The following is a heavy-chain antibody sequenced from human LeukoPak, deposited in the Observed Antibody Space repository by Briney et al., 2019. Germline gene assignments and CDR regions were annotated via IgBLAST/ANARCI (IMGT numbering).Heavy chain of an antibody. Sequence: PGGSLRLSCAASGFTFSSYAMHWVRQAPGKGLEWVAVISYDGSNKYYADSVKGRFTISRDNSKNTLYLQMNSLRAEDTAVYYCANQDCSGGSCYLDYWGQGTLVTVSS. CDR1: GFTFSSYA. CDR2: ISYDGSNK. J-gene: IGHJ4*02. D-gene: IGHD2-15*01. CDR3: ANQDCSGGSCYLDY. V-gene: IGHV3-30-3*01.